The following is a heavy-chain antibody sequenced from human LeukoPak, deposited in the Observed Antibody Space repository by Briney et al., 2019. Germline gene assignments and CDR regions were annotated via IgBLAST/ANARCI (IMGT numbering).Heavy chain of an antibody. J-gene: IGHJ4*02. CDR3: ARQCSSTSCYSY. Sequence: PSETLSLTCTVSGGSISSSTYYWGWIRQPPGKGLEWIGNIYYGGSTFYNPSLKSRVTISLDTSKNQFSLKLSSVTAADTAVYFCARQCSSTSCYSYWGQGTLVTDSS. V-gene: IGHV4-39*01. CDR2: IYYGGST. D-gene: IGHD2-2*01. CDR1: GGSISSSTYY.